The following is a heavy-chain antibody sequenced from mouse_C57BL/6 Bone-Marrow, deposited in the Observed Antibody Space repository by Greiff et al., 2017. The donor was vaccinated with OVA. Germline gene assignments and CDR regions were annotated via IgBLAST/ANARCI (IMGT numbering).Heavy chain of an antibody. CDR2: ISYDGSN. V-gene: IGHV3-6*01. CDR3: ARDGAGTGAWFAY. CDR1: GYSITSGYY. D-gene: IGHD4-1*01. J-gene: IGHJ3*01. Sequence: EVKLQESGPGLVKPSQSLSLTCSVTGYSITSGYYWNWIRQFPGNKLEWMGYISYDGSNNYNPYLKNRISITRDTSKNQFFLKLNSVTTEDTATYYCARDGAGTGAWFAYWGQGTLVTVSA.